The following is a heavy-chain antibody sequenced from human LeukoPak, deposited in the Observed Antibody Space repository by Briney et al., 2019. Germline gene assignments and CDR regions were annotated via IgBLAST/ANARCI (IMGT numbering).Heavy chain of an antibody. Sequence: PGGSLRLSCAASGFTFSNAWMSWVRQAPGKGLEWVGRIKSKTDGGTTDYAAPVKGRFTISRDDSKNTLYLQMNSLKTEDTAVYYCTTDPDSWLFVDYWRQGTLVTVSS. J-gene: IGHJ4*02. CDR3: TTDPDSWLFVDY. V-gene: IGHV3-15*01. D-gene: IGHD3-9*01. CDR2: IKSKTDGGTT. CDR1: GFTFSNAW.